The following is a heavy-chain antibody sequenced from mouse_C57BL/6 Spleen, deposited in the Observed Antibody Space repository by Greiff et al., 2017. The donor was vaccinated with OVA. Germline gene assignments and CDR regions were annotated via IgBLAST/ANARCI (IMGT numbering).Heavy chain of an antibody. Sequence: QVQLKQSGAELVKPGASVKLSCKASGYTFTEYTIPWVKQRSGQGLEWIGRFYPGSGSIKYNEKFKDKATLTADKSSSTVYMELSRLTSEDAAVYVCARHEEVLSTTVVAYYFDYWGQGTTLTVSS. V-gene: IGHV1-62-2*01. CDR3: ARHEEVLSTTVVAYYFDY. J-gene: IGHJ2*01. CDR1: GYTFTEYT. CDR2: FYPGSGSI. D-gene: IGHD1-1*01.